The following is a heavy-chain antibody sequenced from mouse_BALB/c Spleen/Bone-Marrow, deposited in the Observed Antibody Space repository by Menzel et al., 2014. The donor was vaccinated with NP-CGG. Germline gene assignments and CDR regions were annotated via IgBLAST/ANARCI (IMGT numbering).Heavy chain of an antibody. CDR2: IHPSDSET. J-gene: IGHJ3*01. Sequence: VQLQESGAELVRPGASVKLSRKASGYSFTNYWMNWVKQRPGQGPEWIGMIHPSDSETRLNQKFKDKATLTVDKSSSTAYMQLSSPTSEDSAVYYCARFGNYEGFAYWGQGTLVTVSA. CDR1: GYSFTNYW. V-gene: IGHV1-74*01. D-gene: IGHD2-1*01. CDR3: ARFGNYEGFAY.